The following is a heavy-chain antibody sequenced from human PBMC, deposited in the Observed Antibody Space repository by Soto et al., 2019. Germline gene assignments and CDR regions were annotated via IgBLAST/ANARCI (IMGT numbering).Heavy chain of an antibody. CDR2: IFSNDEK. Sequence: QVTLKESGPVLVNPTETLTLTCTVSGFSLSNARMGVSWIRQPPGKALEWLAHIFSNDEKSYSTSLKSRLTISKDTSKSQVVLTMTNMDPVDTATYYCARIVELPIQFDYWGQGTLVTVSS. CDR1: GFSLSNARMG. D-gene: IGHD1-7*01. J-gene: IGHJ4*02. CDR3: ARIVELPIQFDY. V-gene: IGHV2-26*01.